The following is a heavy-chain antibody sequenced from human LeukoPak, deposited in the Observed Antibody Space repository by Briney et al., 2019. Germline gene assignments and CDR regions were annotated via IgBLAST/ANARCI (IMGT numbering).Heavy chain of an antibody. D-gene: IGHD2-2*01. Sequence: PGGSLRLSCAASGFTFSSYAMSWVRQAPGKGLEWVSAISGSGGSTYYADSVKGRFTISRDNSKNTLYLQMNSLRAEDTAVYYCAKDTYIVVVPGAAFDIWGQGTMVTVSS. V-gene: IGHV3-23*01. J-gene: IGHJ3*02. CDR3: AKDTYIVVVPGAAFDI. CDR2: ISGSGGST. CDR1: GFTFSSYA.